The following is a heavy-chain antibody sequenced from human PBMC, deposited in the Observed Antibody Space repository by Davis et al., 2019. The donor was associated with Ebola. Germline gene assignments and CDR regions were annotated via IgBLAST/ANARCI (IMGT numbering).Heavy chain of an antibody. J-gene: IGHJ4*01. CDR1: GFTVSNNN. V-gene: IGHV3-66*01. CDR2: IYSGGRT. CDR3: ANRLVADH. Sequence: GESLKISCAASGFTVSNNNMCWVRQAPGRGLEWMSVIYSGGRTLYADSVKGRFTISRDSSKNTLYLRMNSLRAYDTAVYYCANRLVADHWGQGTLVTVSS. D-gene: IGHD5-12*01.